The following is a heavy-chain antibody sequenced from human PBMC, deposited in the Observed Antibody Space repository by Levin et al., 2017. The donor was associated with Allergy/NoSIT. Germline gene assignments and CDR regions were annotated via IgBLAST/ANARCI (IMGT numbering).Heavy chain of an antibody. V-gene: IGHV4-39*01. J-gene: IGHJ3*02. D-gene: IGHD2-15*01. Sequence: SETLSLTCTVSGGSISSSSYYWGWIRQPPGKGLEWIGSIYYSGSTFYNPSLKSRVTISVDTSKKQFSLKLSSVTAADATVYYCARVVVAATPPPDAFDIWGQGTMVTVSS. CDR2: IYYSGST. CDR3: ARVVVAATPPPDAFDI. CDR1: GGSISSSSYY.